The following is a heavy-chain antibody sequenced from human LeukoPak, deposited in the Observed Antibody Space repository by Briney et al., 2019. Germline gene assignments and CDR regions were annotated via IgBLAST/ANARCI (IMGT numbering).Heavy chain of an antibody. V-gene: IGHV3-53*01. CDR1: GFTVSNNY. CDR3: AVLSTSSWFYY. J-gene: IGHJ4*02. Sequence: GGSLRLSCAASGFTVSNNYMSWVRQAPGKGLEWVSVIYSGGSTYFADSVKGRFTISRDNSKNTLYLQMNSLRAEDTAVYYCAVLSTSSWFYYWGQGTLVTVSS. CDR2: IYSGGST. D-gene: IGHD6-13*01.